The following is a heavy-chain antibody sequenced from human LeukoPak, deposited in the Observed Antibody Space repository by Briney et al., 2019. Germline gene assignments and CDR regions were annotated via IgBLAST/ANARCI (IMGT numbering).Heavy chain of an antibody. J-gene: IGHJ6*02. CDR1: GLISSRYA. D-gene: IGHD1-14*01. Sequence: GGSLRLSCAASGLISSRYAMSWVRQAPGKGLERVSTINGSGRSTYYADSVKGRFTISRDNSKNTLYLQMNSLRAEDTAVYYCAKHVRTYFYGMDVWGQGTTVTVSS. CDR3: AKHVRTYFYGMDV. CDR2: INGSGRST. V-gene: IGHV3-23*01.